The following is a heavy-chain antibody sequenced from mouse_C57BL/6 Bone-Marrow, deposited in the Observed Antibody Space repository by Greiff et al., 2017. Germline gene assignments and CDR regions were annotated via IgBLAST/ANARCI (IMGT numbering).Heavy chain of an antibody. Sequence: EVQLVESGGDLVKPGGSLKLSCAASGFTFSSYGMSWVRQTPDKRLEWVATISSGGSYTYYPDSVKGRFPISSDNAKNTLYLQMSSLKSEDTAMYYCARHETYYSNYGAYWGQGTLVTVSA. D-gene: IGHD2-5*01. V-gene: IGHV5-6*01. CDR2: ISSGGSYT. J-gene: IGHJ3*01. CDR1: GFTFSSYG. CDR3: ARHETYYSNYGAY.